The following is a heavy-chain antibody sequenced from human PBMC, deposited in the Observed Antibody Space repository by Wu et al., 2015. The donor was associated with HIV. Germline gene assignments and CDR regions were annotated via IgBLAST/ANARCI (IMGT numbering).Heavy chain of an antibody. J-gene: IGHJ6*02. CDR1: GYTFIGYF. D-gene: IGHD2-15*01. CDR3: SSCVRSGGRCYDLEAGGYYAMDV. CDR2: INPNSGAT. V-gene: IGHV1-2*02. Sequence: QVQLVQSGAEVKKPGASVKVSCKASGYTFIGYFMHWLRQAPGQGLEWMGWINPNSGATNYARRFQGRVTMTGDASISTAYMELRRLRSDDTAVYYCSSCVRSGGRCYDLEAGGYYAMDVWGQGTTVIVSS.